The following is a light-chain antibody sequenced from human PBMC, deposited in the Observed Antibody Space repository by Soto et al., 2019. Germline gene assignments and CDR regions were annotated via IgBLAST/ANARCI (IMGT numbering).Light chain of an antibody. V-gene: IGKV3-20*01. CDR2: GAS. CDR3: QQYGSAPITSPIT. Sequence: EIVLTQSPGTLSLSPGERATLSCRASQSVTKDYVAWYQQKPGQAPRFLIYGASSRATGIPDRFSGSGSGTDFTLTISRLEPEDFAMYYCQQYGSAPITSPITFGQGTRLEIK. J-gene: IGKJ5*01. CDR1: QSVTKDY.